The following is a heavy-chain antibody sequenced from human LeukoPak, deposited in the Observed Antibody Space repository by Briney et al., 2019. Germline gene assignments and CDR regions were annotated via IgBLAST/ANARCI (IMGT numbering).Heavy chain of an antibody. CDR3: AKGDFYDSSGYPYFDY. J-gene: IGHJ4*02. D-gene: IGHD3-22*01. V-gene: IGHV3-23*01. Sequence: GGSLRLSCAASGFTFSSYAMSWARQAPGKGLEWVSAISGSGGSTYYADSVKGRFTISRDNSKNTLYLQMNSLRAEDTAVYYCAKGDFYDSSGYPYFDYWGQGTLVTVSS. CDR2: ISGSGGST. CDR1: GFTFSSYA.